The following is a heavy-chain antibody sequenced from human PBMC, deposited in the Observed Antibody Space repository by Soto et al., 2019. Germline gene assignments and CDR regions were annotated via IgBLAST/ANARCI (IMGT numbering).Heavy chain of an antibody. J-gene: IGHJ4*02. CDR1: GGSISSYY. D-gene: IGHD6-19*01. Sequence: SETRSLTCTVSGGSISSYYWSWIRQPPGKGLEWIGYIYYSGSTNYNPSLKSRVTILVDTSKNQFTLKLSSVTAADTAVNYCSIRCSGWYFDYWGQGTLVSVSS. CDR2: IYYSGST. V-gene: IGHV4-59*08. CDR3: SIRCSGWYFDY.